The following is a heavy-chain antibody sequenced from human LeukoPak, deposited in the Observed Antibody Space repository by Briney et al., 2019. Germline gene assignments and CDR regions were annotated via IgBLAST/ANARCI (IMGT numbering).Heavy chain of an antibody. V-gene: IGHV3-21*01. Sequence: GGSLRLSCAASGFTFSSYSMNWVRQAPGKGLEWVSSISSSSSYIYYADSVKGRSTISRDNAKNSLYLQMNSLRAEDTAVCYCAREDYGDFPFDYWGQGTLVTVSS. CDR2: ISSSSSYI. D-gene: IGHD4-17*01. CDR1: GFTFSSYS. J-gene: IGHJ4*02. CDR3: AREDYGDFPFDY.